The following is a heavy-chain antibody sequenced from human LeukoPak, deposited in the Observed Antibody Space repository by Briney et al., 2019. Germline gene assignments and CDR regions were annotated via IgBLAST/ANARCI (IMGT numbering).Heavy chain of an antibody. Sequence: GRSLRLSCAASGFTFTHYAMHWVRQTPGKGLEWVAVIFYEGTIQYYSDSVRGRLIVSRDNPKNTLYLQMNSLRADDTAVYYCAREPRGPAGYDSPARDTFDYWGQGSLVTVSS. D-gene: IGHD3-22*01. CDR1: GFTFTHYA. CDR2: IFYEGTIQ. V-gene: IGHV3-30*04. J-gene: IGHJ4*02. CDR3: AREPRGPAGYDSPARDTFDY.